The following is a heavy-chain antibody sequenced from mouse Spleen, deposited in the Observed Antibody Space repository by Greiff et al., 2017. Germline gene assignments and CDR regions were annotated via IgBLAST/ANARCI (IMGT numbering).Heavy chain of an antibody. CDR2: ISSGGSYT. CDR1: GFTFSSYA. D-gene: IGHD1-1*02. Sequence: VQLVESGGGLVKPGGSLKLSCAASGFTFSSYAMSWVRQTPEKRLEWVATISSGGSYTYYPDSVKGRFTISRDNAKNTLYLQMSSLRSEDTAMYYCARRGGKDYFDYWGQGTTLTVSS. V-gene: IGHV5-9-3*01. CDR3: ARRGGKDYFDY. J-gene: IGHJ2*01.